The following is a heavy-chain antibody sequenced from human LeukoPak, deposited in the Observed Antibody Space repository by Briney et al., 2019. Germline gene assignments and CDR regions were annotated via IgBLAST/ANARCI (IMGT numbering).Heavy chain of an antibody. D-gene: IGHD6-19*01. Sequence: GGSLRLSCATSGFTFSNYAMSWVRQAPGRGLEWVSAISGSGGRTYYVDSVKGRFTISRDNSKNTLYLQMNSLRAEDTAVYYCAKDRYTSGWYLDYWGQGTLVTVSS. V-gene: IGHV3-23*01. CDR3: AKDRYTSGWYLDY. CDR1: GFTFSNYA. J-gene: IGHJ4*02. CDR2: ISGSGGRT.